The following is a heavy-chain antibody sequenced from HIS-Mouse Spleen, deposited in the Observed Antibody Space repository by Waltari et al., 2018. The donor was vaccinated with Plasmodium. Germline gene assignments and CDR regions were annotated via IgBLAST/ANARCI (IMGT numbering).Heavy chain of an antibody. CDR3: ARSGVVVVPAAIGWYFDL. CDR2: IYDSGST. CDR1: GGSISSRSYY. D-gene: IGHD2-2*01. J-gene: IGHJ2*01. Sequence: QLQLQESGPGMVKPSETLSLTCTVSGGSISSRSYYWGWIRQPPRQGLEGIGSIYDSGSTYYNPSLKSRVTISVDTSKNQFSLKLSSVTAADTAVYYCARSGVVVVPAAIGWYFDLWGRGTLVTVSS. V-gene: IGHV4-39*07.